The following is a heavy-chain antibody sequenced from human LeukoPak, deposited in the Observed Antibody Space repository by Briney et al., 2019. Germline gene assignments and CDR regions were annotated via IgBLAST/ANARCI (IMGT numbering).Heavy chain of an antibody. CDR2: IYSGGST. J-gene: IGHJ4*02. D-gene: IGHD3-10*01. Sequence: GGSLRLSCAASGFTVSSNYMSWVRQAPGKGLEWVSVIYSGGSTYYADSVKGRFTISRDNSKNTLYLQMNSLRAEDTAVYYCAKDSYLTYYYGSGAEGFFDYWGQGTLVTVSS. CDR3: AKDSYLTYYYGSGAEGFFDY. CDR1: GFTVSSNY. V-gene: IGHV3-53*01.